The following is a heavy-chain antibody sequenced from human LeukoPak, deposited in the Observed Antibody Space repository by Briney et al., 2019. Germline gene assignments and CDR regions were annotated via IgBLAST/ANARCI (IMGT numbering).Heavy chain of an antibody. V-gene: IGHV1-8*01. D-gene: IGHD3-10*01. CDR3: ARETPGGGYFDL. CDR2: MNPNSGNT. J-gene: IGHJ2*01. Sequence: GASVKVSCKASGYTFTSYDINWVRQATGQGLEWMGWMNPNSGNTGYAQKFQGRVTMTRNTSISTAYMELSGLRSEDTAVYYCARETPGGGYFDLWGRGTLVTVSS. CDR1: GYTFTSYD.